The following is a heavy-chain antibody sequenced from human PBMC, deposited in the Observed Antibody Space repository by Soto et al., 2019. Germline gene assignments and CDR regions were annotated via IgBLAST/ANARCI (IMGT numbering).Heavy chain of an antibody. J-gene: IGHJ4*02. V-gene: IGHV4-4*07. CDR1: GASITGSFF. D-gene: IGHD1-26*01. Sequence: SETLSLTCTVSGASITGSFFWSWIRQPAGKGLEWIGRFSLSGTTNYNPSLRSRVTMSADVSKNQFSLKLTSATAADTAVYYCARGVGSSPPRYWGRGTLVTVSS. CDR2: FSLSGTT. CDR3: ARGVGSSPPRY.